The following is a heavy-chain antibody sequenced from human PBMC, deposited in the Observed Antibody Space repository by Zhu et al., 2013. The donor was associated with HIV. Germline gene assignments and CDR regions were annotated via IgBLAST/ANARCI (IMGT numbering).Heavy chain of an antibody. CDR1: GYTFTGYY. CDR2: INPNSGGT. J-gene: IGHJ4*02. D-gene: IGHD3-9*01. V-gene: IGHV1-2*02. Sequence: QVQLVQSGAEVKKPGASVKVSCKASGYTFTGYYMHWVRQAPGQGLEWMGWINPNSGGTNYAQKFQGRVTMTRDTSISTAYMELSRLRSDDTAVYYCARGARYFDWLSPISFDYWAREPWSPSPQ. CDR3: ARGARYFDWLSPISFDY.